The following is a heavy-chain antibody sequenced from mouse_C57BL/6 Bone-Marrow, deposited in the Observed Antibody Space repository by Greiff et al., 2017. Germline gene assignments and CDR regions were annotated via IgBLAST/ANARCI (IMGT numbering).Heavy chain of an antibody. D-gene: IGHD2-4*01. CDR2: IDPENGDT. CDR1: GFNINDDY. Sequence: EVQRVESGAELVRPGASVKLSCTASGFNINDDYMHWVKQRPEQGLEWIGWIDPENGDTEYASKFQGQATITADTSSNTAYLQLSSLTSEDTAVXYCTALEVYRLRLLGLVDWGQGTLVTVSA. V-gene: IGHV14-4*01. CDR3: TALEVYRLRLLGLVD. J-gene: IGHJ3*01.